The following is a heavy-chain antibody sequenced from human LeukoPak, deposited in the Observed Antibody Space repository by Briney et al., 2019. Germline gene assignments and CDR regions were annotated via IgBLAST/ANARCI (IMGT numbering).Heavy chain of an antibody. CDR3: ARGGSYYGDYSWFDP. V-gene: IGHV4-59*11. CDR1: GSSINSHY. J-gene: IGHJ5*02. Sequence: SETLSLTCTVSGSSINSHYWSWIRQPPGEGLEWIGYIYYSGSTKYNPSLKTRVTISVDTSKNQFSLKLSSVTAADTAIYYCARGGSYYGDYSWFDPWGQGTLVTVSS. D-gene: IGHD4-17*01. CDR2: IYYSGST.